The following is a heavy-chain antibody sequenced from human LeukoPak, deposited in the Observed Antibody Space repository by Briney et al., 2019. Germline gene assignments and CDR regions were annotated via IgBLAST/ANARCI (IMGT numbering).Heavy chain of an antibody. Sequence: GASVKVSCKASGYTFTTYGISWVRQAPGQGLEWMGWISTDSGKSNSAQKFQGRVTMTRDTSTSTVYMEMRSLRSDDTAVYYCARDKEWSLDYWGQGTLVTVPS. V-gene: IGHV1-18*01. CDR3: ARDKEWSLDY. D-gene: IGHD3-3*01. J-gene: IGHJ4*02. CDR2: ISTDSGKS. CDR1: GYTFTTYG.